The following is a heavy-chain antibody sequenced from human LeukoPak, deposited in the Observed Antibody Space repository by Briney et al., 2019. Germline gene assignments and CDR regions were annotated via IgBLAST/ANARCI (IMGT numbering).Heavy chain of an antibody. CDR2: ISAYNGNT. CDR3: ANPGDYGDTGWGGWFDP. D-gene: IGHD4-17*01. Sequence: GASVKVSCKASGYTFTSYGISWVRQAPGQGLEWMGWISAYNGNTNYAQKLQGRVTMTTDTSTSTAYMELRSLRSDDTAVYYCANPGDYGDTGWGGWFDPWGQGTLVTVSS. J-gene: IGHJ5*02. CDR1: GYTFTSYG. V-gene: IGHV1-18*01.